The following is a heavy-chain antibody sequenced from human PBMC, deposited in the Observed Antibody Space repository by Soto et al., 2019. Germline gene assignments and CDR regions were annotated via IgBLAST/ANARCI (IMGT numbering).Heavy chain of an antibody. CDR3: AKVKYEFDYYDSSGEFDY. Sequence: GGSLRLSCAASGFTFSSYAMSWVRQAPGKGLEWVSAISGSGGSTYYADSVKGRFTISRDNSKNTLYLQMNSLRAEDTAVYYCAKVKYEFDYYDSSGEFDYWGQGTLVTVSS. V-gene: IGHV3-23*01. D-gene: IGHD3-22*01. CDR1: GFTFSSYA. J-gene: IGHJ4*02. CDR2: ISGSGGST.